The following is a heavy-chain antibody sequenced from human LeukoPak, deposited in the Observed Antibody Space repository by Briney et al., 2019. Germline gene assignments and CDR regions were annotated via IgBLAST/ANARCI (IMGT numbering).Heavy chain of an antibody. CDR3: ARTRTLPIAGGFDT. CDR2: ISTDGSST. V-gene: IGHV3-74*01. Sequence: GGSLRLSCAASGFTFSSYWMHWVRQGPGKGLVWVSRISTDGSSTDYADSVKGRFAISRENAKNTLYLQMNSLRAEDTAVYYCARTRTLPIAGGFDTWGQGSLVTVSS. CDR1: GFTFSSYW. J-gene: IGHJ5*02. D-gene: IGHD3-16*01.